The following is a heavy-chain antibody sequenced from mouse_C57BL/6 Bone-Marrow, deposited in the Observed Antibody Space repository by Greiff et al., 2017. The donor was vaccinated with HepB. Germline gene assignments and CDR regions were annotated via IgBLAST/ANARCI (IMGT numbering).Heavy chain of an antibody. D-gene: IGHD1-1*01. Sequence: EVQLVESGGGLVKPGGSLKLSCAASGFTFSDYGMHWVRQAPEKGLEWVAYISSGSSTIYYADTVKGRFTISRDNAKNTLFLQMTSLRSEDTAMYYRARLYGSSYYYAMDYWGQGTSVTVSS. CDR3: ARLYGSSYYYAMDY. V-gene: IGHV5-17*01. CDR1: GFTFSDYG. J-gene: IGHJ4*01. CDR2: ISSGSSTI.